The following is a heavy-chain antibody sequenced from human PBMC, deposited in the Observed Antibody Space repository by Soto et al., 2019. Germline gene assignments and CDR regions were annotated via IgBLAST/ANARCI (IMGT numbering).Heavy chain of an antibody. CDR1: GGTFSSYA. CDR2: IIPIFGTA. Sequence: QVQLVQSGAEVKKPGSSVKVSCKASGGTFSSYAISWVRQAPGQGLEWMGGIIPIFGTANYAQKFQGRVTITADESTSPAYIELSSLRSEATAVYYCARGGNYYDSSGYNCGMDVWGQGTTVTVSS. D-gene: IGHD3-22*01. CDR3: ARGGNYYDSSGYNCGMDV. V-gene: IGHV1-69*01. J-gene: IGHJ6*02.